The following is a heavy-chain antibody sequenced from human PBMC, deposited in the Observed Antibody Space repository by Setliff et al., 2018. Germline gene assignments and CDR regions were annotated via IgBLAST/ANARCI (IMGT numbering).Heavy chain of an antibody. CDR1: GFSLRDYT. D-gene: IGHD3-10*02. Sequence: PGGSLRLSCVASGFSLRDYTINWVRQAPGKGLDWVSSIRSSGTSFYADSVKGRFTVSRDNAKNSVYLQMNSLRVEDTAIYYCASPFNICTAYYWGQGTLVTVSS. CDR2: IRSSGTS. CDR3: ASPFNICTAYY. J-gene: IGHJ4*02. V-gene: IGHV3-21*01.